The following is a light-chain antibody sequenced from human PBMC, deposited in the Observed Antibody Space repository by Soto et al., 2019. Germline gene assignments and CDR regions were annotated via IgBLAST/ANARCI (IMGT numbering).Light chain of an antibody. CDR2: LKDDGSH. J-gene: IGLJ2*01. CDR3: QSWGTGTVV. CDR1: SGHTTNA. V-gene: IGLV4-69*01. Sequence: QSVLTQSPSASASLGASVRLTCTLSSGHTTNAIAWHQLQPEKGPRYLMNLKDDGSHIKGDGIPDRFSGSSFGAERYLTISSLQSEDEADYYCQSWGTGTVVFCGGTKLTVL.